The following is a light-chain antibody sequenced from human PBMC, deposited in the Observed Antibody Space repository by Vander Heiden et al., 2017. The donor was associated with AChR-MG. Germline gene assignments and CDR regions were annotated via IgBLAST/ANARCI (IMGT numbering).Light chain of an antibody. V-gene: IGKV3-11*01. CDR3: QQRSKWLT. J-gene: IGKJ4*01. Sequence: IVLTQSPATLSLSPGERATLSCRASQSVNSYLAWYQQKPGQAPRLLIYDASNRATGIPARFSGSGSGTDFTLTISSLEPEDFAVYYCQQRSKWLTFGGGTKVEIK. CDR1: QSVNSY. CDR2: DAS.